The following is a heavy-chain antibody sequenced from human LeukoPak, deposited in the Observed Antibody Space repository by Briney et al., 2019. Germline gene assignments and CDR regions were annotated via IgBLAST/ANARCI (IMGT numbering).Heavy chain of an antibody. Sequence: GGSLLLSCAASGFTFSSYWMSWVRRAPGKGLEWVANIKQDGSEKYYVDSVKGRFTISRDNAKNSLYLQMNSLRADDTAVYYCTRDTMGPFDSWGQGTLVTVSS. V-gene: IGHV3-7*04. CDR3: TRDTMGPFDS. D-gene: IGHD5-24*01. CDR1: GFTFSSYW. CDR2: IKQDGSEK. J-gene: IGHJ4*02.